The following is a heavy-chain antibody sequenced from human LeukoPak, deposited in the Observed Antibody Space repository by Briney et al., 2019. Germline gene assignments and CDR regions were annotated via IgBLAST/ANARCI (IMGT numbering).Heavy chain of an antibody. J-gene: IGHJ3*02. CDR1: GGSVNSYY. D-gene: IGHD4-23*01. V-gene: IGHV4-59*02. CDR2: IFYTGST. CDR3: ATLTGGDDAFDI. Sequence: PSETLSLTCTVSGGSVNSYYLSWIRQPPGKGLEWIGYIFYTGSTNYNPSLKSRVTISVLTSKNRFSLKLGSVTAADTAVYYCATLTGGDDAFDIWGQGTMVTVSS.